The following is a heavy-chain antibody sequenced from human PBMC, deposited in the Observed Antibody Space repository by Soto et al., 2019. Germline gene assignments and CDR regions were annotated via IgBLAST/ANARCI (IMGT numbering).Heavy chain of an antibody. CDR3: ARMGEIFGVVTRYYYYGMDV. Sequence: PSQTLSLTCAISGDSVSSNSAAWNWIRQSPSRGLEWLGRTYYRSKWYNDYAVSVKSRITINPDTSKKQFSLQLNSVTPEDTAVYYCARMGEIFGVVTRYYYYGMDVWGQGTTVTVSS. D-gene: IGHD3-3*01. CDR2: TYYRSKWYN. J-gene: IGHJ6*02. V-gene: IGHV6-1*01. CDR1: GDSVSSNSAA.